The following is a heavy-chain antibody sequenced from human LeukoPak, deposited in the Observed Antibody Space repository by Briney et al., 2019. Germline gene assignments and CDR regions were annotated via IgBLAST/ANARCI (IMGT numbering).Heavy chain of an antibody. CDR1: GGSISSSSYY. J-gene: IGHJ3*02. CDR2: IYYSGST. D-gene: IGHD4-17*01. CDR3: ARGGHLDDYGDYGPAPPNFDI. V-gene: IGHV4-39*07. Sequence: SETLSLTCTVSGGSISSSSYYWGWIRQPPGKGLEWIGSIYYSGSTYYNPSLKSRVTISVDTSKNQFSLKLSSVTAADTAVYYCARGGHLDDYGDYGPAPPNFDIWGQGTMVTVSS.